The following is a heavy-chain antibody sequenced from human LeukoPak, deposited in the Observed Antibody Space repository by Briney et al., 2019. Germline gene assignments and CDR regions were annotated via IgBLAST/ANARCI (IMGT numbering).Heavy chain of an antibody. CDR3: ARYRTGVFDY. D-gene: IGHD7-27*01. CDR1: GDSFSSNSTA. Sequence: SQTISLTCALSGDSFSSNSTAWDWLRQSAWRGVEWLGSTYYRSKLYNDPAVSVKSRITINPDTSKNQFSLQLNSVTPEDAAVYYCARYRTGVFDYWGQGTLVTVSS. J-gene: IGHJ4*02. V-gene: IGHV6-1*01. CDR2: TYYRSKLYN.